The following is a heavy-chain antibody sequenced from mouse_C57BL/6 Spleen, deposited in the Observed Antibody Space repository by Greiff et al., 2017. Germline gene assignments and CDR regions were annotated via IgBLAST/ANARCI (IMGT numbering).Heavy chain of an antibody. CDR2: IDPNSGGT. CDR3: ARSGAYGSSSWFAY. V-gene: IGHV1-72*01. CDR1: GYTFTSYW. D-gene: IGHD1-1*01. J-gene: IGHJ3*01. Sequence: QVQLQQPGAELVKPGASVKLSCKASGYTFTSYWMHWVKQRPGRGLEWSGRIDPNSGGTKYNEKFKSKATLTVDKPSSTAYMQLSSLTSEDSAVYYCARSGAYGSSSWFAYWGQGTLVTVSA.